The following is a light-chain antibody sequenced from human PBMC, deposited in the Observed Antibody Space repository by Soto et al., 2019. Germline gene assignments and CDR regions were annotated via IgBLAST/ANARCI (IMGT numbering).Light chain of an antibody. CDR2: GVT. CDR3: QSYDSSSVI. J-gene: IGLJ2*01. CDR1: SSDVGGYNY. V-gene: IGLV2-14*01. Sequence: QSVLTQPASVSGSPGQSITISCTGTSSDVGGYNYVSWYQQHPGKAPKLVIYGVTYRPSGVSARFSGSKFQNTASLTISGLQAEDEADYYCQSYDSSSVIFGGGTKLTVL.